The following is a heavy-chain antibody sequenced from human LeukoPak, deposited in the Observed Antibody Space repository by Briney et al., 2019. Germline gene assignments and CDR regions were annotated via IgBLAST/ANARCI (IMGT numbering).Heavy chain of an antibody. CDR1: GFTLSSYW. Sequence: GGALRLSRAASGFTLSSYWMSGVRQAPGRGLEGVANIKQDGSEKYYVDSVKGRFTISRDNAKNSLYLQMNSLRAEDTAVYYCAGGFVQYFDWLLYHFDYWGQGTLVTVSS. J-gene: IGHJ4*02. V-gene: IGHV3-7*04. CDR3: AGGFVQYFDWLLYHFDY. D-gene: IGHD3-9*01. CDR2: IKQDGSEK.